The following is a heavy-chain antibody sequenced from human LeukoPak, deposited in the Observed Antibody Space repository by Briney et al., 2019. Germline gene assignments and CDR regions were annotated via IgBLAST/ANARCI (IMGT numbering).Heavy chain of an antibody. J-gene: IGHJ6*03. CDR2: INPNSGGT. Sequence: ASVKVSCKASRYTFTCCYMHWVRQAPGQGLEWMGWINPNSGGTNYAQKFQGRVTMTRDTSISTAYMELSRLRSDDTAVYYCARPVDGDYDSYYYYMDVWGKGTTVTVPS. CDR1: RYTFTCCY. D-gene: IGHD4-17*01. V-gene: IGHV1-2*02. CDR3: ARPVDGDYDSYYYYMDV.